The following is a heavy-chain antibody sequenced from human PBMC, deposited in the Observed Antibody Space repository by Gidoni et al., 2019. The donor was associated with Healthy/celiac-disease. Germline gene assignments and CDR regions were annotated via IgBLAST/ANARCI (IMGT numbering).Heavy chain of an antibody. D-gene: IGHD2-2*01. Sequence: QAQLQEPGPGLVKPSQTLSLTCTVPGGSISSGGYYWSWIRQHPGKGLGWFGYIYYSGSTYYNPSLKSRVTISVDTSKNQFSLKLSSVTAADTAVYYCARCVPAAVMDVWGQGTTVTVSS. CDR3: ARCVPAAVMDV. CDR2: IYYSGST. CDR1: GGSISSGGYY. V-gene: IGHV4-31*02. J-gene: IGHJ6*02.